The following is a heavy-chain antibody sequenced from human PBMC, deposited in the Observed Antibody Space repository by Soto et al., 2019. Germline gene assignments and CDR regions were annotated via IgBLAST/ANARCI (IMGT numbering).Heavy chain of an antibody. J-gene: IGHJ3*02. CDR3: ARDADILTGSDAFDI. D-gene: IGHD3-9*01. V-gene: IGHV3-11*05. Sequence: QVPLVESGGGLVKPGGSLRLSCAASGFTFSDYYMSWIRQAPGKGLEWVSYIGSSSSYTNYADSVKGRFTISRDSATXSLYLQMNSLRAEDTAVYYCARDADILTGSDAFDIWGQGTMVTVSS. CDR1: GFTFSDYY. CDR2: IGSSSSYT.